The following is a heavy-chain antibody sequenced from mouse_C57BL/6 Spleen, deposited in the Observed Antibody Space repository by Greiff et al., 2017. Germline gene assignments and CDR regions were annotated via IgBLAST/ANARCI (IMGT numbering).Heavy chain of an antibody. V-gene: IGHV14-1*01. Sequence: VQLQQSGAELVRPGASVKLSCTASGFNIKDYYMHWVKQRPEQGLEWIGRIDPEDGDTEYAPKFQGKDTMTADTSSNTAYRQLSSLTSEDTAVYYCTTWPLVTTVNYWGQGTTLTVSS. D-gene: IGHD1-1*01. CDR1: GFNIKDYY. CDR2: IDPEDGDT. J-gene: IGHJ2*01. CDR3: TTWPLVTTVNY.